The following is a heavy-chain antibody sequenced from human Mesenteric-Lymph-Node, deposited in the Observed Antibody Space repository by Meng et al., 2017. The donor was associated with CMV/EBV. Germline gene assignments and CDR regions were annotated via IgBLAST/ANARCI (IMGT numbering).Heavy chain of an antibody. D-gene: IGHD3-9*01. CDR1: GFTFSNAW. Sequence: GESLKISCAASGFTFSNAWMSWVRQAPGKGLEWVGRIISKSDGETTDYAAPVKGRFSISSDDSKNTLFLQMSSLKTEDTAVYYCTTDARIISVFLLVIPNCFGPWGQGTLVTVSS. CDR2: IISKSDGETT. J-gene: IGHJ5*02. CDR3: TTDARIISVFLLVIPNCFGP. V-gene: IGHV3-15*01.